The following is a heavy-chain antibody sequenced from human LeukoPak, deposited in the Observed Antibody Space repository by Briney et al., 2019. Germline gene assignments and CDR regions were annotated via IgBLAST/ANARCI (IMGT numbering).Heavy chain of an antibody. CDR3: ARDKVAAAGTDYYYYGMDV. CDR2: IIPIFGTA. D-gene: IGHD6-13*01. Sequence: SVKVSCKASGGTFSSYAISWVRQAPGQGLEWMGGIIPIFGTANYAQKFQGRVTITADESTSTAYMELSSLRSEDTAVYYCARDKVAAAGTDYYYYGMDVWGQGTTVTVSS. J-gene: IGHJ6*02. V-gene: IGHV1-69*13. CDR1: GGTFSSYA.